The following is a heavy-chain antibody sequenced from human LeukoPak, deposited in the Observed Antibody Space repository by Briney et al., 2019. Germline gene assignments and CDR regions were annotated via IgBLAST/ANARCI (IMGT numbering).Heavy chain of an antibody. D-gene: IGHD6-13*01. Sequence: PSETRSLTCTVSGGSISSYYWSWIRQPPGKGLEWIGYIYYGGSTNYNPSLKSRVTISVDTSKNQFSLKLSSVTAADTAVYYCARVRGSSWPDAFDIWGQGTMVTVSS. J-gene: IGHJ3*02. CDR3: ARVRGSSWPDAFDI. V-gene: IGHV4-59*01. CDR1: GGSISSYY. CDR2: IYYGGST.